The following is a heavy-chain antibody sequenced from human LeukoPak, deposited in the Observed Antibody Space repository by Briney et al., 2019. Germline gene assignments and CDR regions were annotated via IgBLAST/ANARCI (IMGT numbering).Heavy chain of an antibody. V-gene: IGHV3-11*01. D-gene: IGHD3-22*01. CDR2: ISSSGSTI. CDR1: GFTFSDYY. CDR3: ARGKYYYDSSGYYAPDY. Sequence: GGSLRLSCAASGFTFSDYYISWVRQAPGEGLGWVSYISSSGSTIYYADSVKGRFTISRDNAKSSLYLQMNSLRAEDTAVYYCARGKYYYDSSGYYAPDYWGQGTLVTVSS. J-gene: IGHJ4*02.